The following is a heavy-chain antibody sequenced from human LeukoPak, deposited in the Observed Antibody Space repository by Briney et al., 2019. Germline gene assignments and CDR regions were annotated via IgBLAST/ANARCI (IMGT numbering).Heavy chain of an antibody. CDR1: GFTFSSYS. V-gene: IGHV3-48*04. D-gene: IGHD2/OR15-2a*01. J-gene: IGHJ6*03. CDR3: ARVGPSDSTYDYYYMDV. CDR2: ISSSSSTI. Sequence: GGSLRLSCAASGFTFSSYSMNWVRQAPGKGLEWVSYISSSSSTIYYADSVKGRFTISRDNAKNSLYLQMNSLRAEDTAVYYCARVGPSDSTYDYYYMDVWGKGTTVTVSS.